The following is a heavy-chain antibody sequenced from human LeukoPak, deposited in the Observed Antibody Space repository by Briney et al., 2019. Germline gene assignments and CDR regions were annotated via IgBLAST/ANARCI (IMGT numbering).Heavy chain of an antibody. CDR1: GGSISSYY. J-gene: IGHJ4*02. CDR3: ARNFQSREFDF. CDR2: IYASGGT. Sequence: PSETLSLTCTVSGGSISSYYWSWIRQPAGKGLEWIGYIYASGGTYYNPSLKSRVTISVDTSKNQFSLKLSSVTAADTAVYYCARNFQSREFDFWGQGTLLTVSS. V-gene: IGHV4-4*09.